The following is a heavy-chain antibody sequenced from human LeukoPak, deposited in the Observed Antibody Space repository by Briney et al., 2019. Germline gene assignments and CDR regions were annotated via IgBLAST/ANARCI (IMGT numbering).Heavy chain of an antibody. D-gene: IGHD3-22*01. CDR2: INPNSGGT. Sequence: ASVKVSCKASGYTFTGYYMHWVRQAPGQGLEWMGWINPNSGGTNYAQKFQGRVTMTRDTSISTAYMELSSLRSDDTAVYYCARDDYDSSGYGEYWGQGTLVTVSS. CDR1: GYTFTGYY. J-gene: IGHJ4*02. CDR3: ARDDYDSSGYGEY. V-gene: IGHV1-2*02.